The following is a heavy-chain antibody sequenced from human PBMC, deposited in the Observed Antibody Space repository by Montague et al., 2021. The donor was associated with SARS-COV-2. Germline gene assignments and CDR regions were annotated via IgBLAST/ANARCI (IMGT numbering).Heavy chain of an antibody. V-gene: IGHV4-59*13. CDR2: IYYSGST. Sequence: SETLSLTCTVSGGSISSDYWCWIRQPPGKGQEWIGNIYYSGSTNYNPSLKSTVTISVDTSKNQFSLKLSSVTAADTAVYYCARGDVEMATFKSGGPLYHFDYWGQGTLVTVSS. D-gene: IGHD5-24*01. CDR3: ARGDVEMATFKSGGPLYHFDY. J-gene: IGHJ4*02. CDR1: GGSISSDY.